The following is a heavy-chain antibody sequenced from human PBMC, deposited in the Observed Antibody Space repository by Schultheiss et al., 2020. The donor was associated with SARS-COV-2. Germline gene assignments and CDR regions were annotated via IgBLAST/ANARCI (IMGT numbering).Heavy chain of an antibody. J-gene: IGHJ4*02. CDR1: GGTFSSYA. CDR2: IIPIFGTA. Sequence: SVKVSCKASGGTFSSYAISWVRQAPGQGLEWMGGIIPIFGTANYAQKFQGRVTMTTDTSTSTAYMELRSLRSDDTAVYYCARDARLYGSGSTYFDYWGQGTLVTVSS. V-gene: IGHV1-69*05. CDR3: ARDARLYGSGSTYFDY. D-gene: IGHD3-10*01.